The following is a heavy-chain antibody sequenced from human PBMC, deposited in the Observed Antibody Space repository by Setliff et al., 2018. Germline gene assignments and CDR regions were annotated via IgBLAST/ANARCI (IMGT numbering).Heavy chain of an antibody. V-gene: IGHV1-46*01. CDR2: INIGGGSA. D-gene: IGHD2-8*01. Sequence: ASVKVSCKASGYSFTRYYMYWVRQAPGQGLEWMGIINIGGGSATYAQKFQGRVTMTTDTSTNMAYMELRGLRLDDTAICFCLRLVRYCSRTACQRTPGDEVWGQGTLVTVSS. J-gene: IGHJ4*01. CDR1: GYSFTRYY. CDR3: LRLVRYCSRTACQRTPGDEV.